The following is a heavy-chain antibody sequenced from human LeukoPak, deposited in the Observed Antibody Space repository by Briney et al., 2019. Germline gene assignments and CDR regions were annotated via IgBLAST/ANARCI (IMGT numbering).Heavy chain of an antibody. J-gene: IGHJ3*02. V-gene: IGHV1-69*05. CDR2: FIPAFNTA. CDR3: VRDKGLTGDTCAFDI. D-gene: IGHD7-27*01. CDR1: GDTFDTYT. Sequence: SVKVSCKASGDTFDTYTISWVGQVPGQGLEWMGGFIPAFNTAHYARKFQGRVTITMDASTTTDFMEMSSLRFEDTAVYYCVRDKGLTGDTCAFDIWGQGTMVTVSS.